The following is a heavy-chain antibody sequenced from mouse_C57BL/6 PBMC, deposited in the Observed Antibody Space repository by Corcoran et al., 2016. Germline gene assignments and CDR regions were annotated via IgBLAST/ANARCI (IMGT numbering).Heavy chain of an antibody. CDR2: INHNNGGT. CDR3: ERQGYYSKYFDV. V-gene: IGHV1-26*01. CDR1: GYTFTDYY. Sequence: EVQLQQSGPELVKPGASVKISCKASGYTFTDYYMNWVKQSHGKSLEWIGDINHNNGGTSYNQKFKGKATLTVDKSSSTAYMELRSLTSEDSVVYYCERQGYYSKYFDVWGTGTTVTVSS. J-gene: IGHJ1*03. D-gene: IGHD2-5*01.